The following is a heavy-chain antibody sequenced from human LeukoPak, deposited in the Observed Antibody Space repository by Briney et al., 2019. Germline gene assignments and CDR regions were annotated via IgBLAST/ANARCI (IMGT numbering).Heavy chain of an antibody. CDR1: GYSFTSYW. CDR3: ARGSYYYDSSGSEIDY. CDR2: IYPGDSDT. V-gene: IGHV5-51*01. D-gene: IGHD3-22*01. Sequence: GESLKISCKGSGYSFTSYWIAWVRQMPGKGLEWMGIIYPGDSDTRYSPSFQGQVTISADKSISTAYLQWSSLKASDTAMYYCARGSYYYDSSGSEIDYWGQGTLVTVSS. J-gene: IGHJ4*02.